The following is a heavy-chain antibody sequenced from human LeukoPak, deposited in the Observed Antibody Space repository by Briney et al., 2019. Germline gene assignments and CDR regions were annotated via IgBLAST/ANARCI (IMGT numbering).Heavy chain of an antibody. V-gene: IGHV3-74*01. J-gene: IGHJ4*02. CDR3: ARYSYGLYDY. Sequence: GGTLRLSCAASGFTFSSYWMHWLPQAPGKGLVWVSSINSDGSSTSYADSVKGRFTISRDNAKITLYLQMNSLRAEDTAVYYCARYSYGLYDYWGQGTLVTVSS. CDR2: INSDGSST. D-gene: IGHD5-18*01. CDR1: GFTFSSYW.